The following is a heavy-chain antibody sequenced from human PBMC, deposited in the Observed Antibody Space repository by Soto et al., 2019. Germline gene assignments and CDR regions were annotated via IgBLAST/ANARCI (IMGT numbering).Heavy chain of an antibody. Sequence: SETLSLTCIVSGGSISSGGYYWSWIRQHPGKGLEWIGYIYYSGSTYYNPSLKSRVTISVDTSKNQFSLKLSSVTAADTAVYYCARGYYYGSGSNWFDPWGQGTLVTVSS. J-gene: IGHJ5*02. V-gene: IGHV4-31*03. CDR2: IYYSGST. CDR1: GGSISSGGYY. D-gene: IGHD3-10*01. CDR3: ARGYYYGSGSNWFDP.